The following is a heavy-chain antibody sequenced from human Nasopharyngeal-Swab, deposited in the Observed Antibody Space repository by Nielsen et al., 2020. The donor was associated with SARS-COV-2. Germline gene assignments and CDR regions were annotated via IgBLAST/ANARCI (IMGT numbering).Heavy chain of an antibody. CDR1: GGSISSNNYY. V-gene: IGHV4-39*01. CDR3: ATYSSGWYEGDFDY. CDR2: ISYSGRT. Sequence: SETLSLTCTVSGGSISSNNYYWGWIRQPPGKRLEWIGNISYSGRTYYNPSLKSRVTISVDTSRNQFSLKLSSVTAADTAVYYCATYSSGWYEGDFDYWGQGTLVTVSS. J-gene: IGHJ4*02. D-gene: IGHD6-19*01.